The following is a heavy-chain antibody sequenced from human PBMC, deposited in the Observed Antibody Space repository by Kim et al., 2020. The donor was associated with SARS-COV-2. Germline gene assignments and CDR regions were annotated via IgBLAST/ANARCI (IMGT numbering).Heavy chain of an antibody. D-gene: IGHD3-10*01. CDR3: ARSDDFYGSGSYRPYYFYG. J-gene: IGHJ6*01. CDR2: INPHSGDT. V-gene: IGHV1-2*02. Sequence: ASVKVSCKPSGYTFTGYYIHWVRQAPGQGLEWMGWINPHSGDTDYAQKFQGRVTMTRDTSISTAYMELSRLQSDDTAVYYCARSDDFYGSGSYRPYYFYG. CDR1: GYTFTGYY.